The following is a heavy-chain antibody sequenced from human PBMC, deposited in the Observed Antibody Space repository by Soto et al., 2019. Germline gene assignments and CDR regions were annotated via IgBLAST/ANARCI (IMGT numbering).Heavy chain of an antibody. Sequence: SGPTLVNPTQTPTLTCTFSGFSPTSNDVGVGWIRQPPGKALEWLALIYWDDDKRYSPSLKSRLTITKDTSKNQVVLRMTNMDPVDTATYYCAHSRYSRSSFDYWGQGTLVTVSS. CDR2: IYWDDDK. CDR1: GFSPTSNDVG. V-gene: IGHV2-5*02. CDR3: AHSRYSRSSFDY. J-gene: IGHJ4*02. D-gene: IGHD6-6*01.